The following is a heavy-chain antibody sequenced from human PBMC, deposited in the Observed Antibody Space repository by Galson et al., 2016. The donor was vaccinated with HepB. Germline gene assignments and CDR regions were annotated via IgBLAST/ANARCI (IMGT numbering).Heavy chain of an antibody. CDR1: GFTFSDYF. Sequence: SLRLSCAASGFTFSDYFMAWTRQAPGKGLEYVSGISSNGISTYYADSVKGRYTISRDNSRSTLFLHMNSLRVEDTAVFYCVKDRVPLVRRVGIDWFDPWGQGTLVTVSS. CDR3: VKDRVPLVRRVGIDWFDP. CDR2: ISSNGIST. D-gene: IGHD3-10*01. J-gene: IGHJ5*02. V-gene: IGHV3-64D*06.